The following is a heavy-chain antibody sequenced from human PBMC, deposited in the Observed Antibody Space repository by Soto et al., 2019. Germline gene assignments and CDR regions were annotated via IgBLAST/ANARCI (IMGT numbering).Heavy chain of an antibody. CDR1: GFTLSSYG. CDR2: ISYDGRNN. Sequence: QVQLVESGGGVVQPGRSLRLSCAASGFTLSSYGMHWVRQAPGKGLEWVAVISYDGRNNYYADSVKGRFTISRDNSKNTLYMQMNSVRAEDTAGYYCAKDQRYSSSWYPGNAYCYGMAVWGQGTTVTVSS. D-gene: IGHD6-13*01. CDR3: AKDQRYSSSWYPGNAYCYGMAV. V-gene: IGHV3-30*18. J-gene: IGHJ6*02.